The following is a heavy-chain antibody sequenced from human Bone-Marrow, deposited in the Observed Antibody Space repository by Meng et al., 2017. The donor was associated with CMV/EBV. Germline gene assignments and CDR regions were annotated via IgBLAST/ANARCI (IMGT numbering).Heavy chain of an antibody. J-gene: IGHJ4*02. Sequence: ASVKVSCKASGYTFTSYYMHWVRQAPGQGLEWMGIINPSGGSTSYAQKFQGRVTMTRDTSISTAYMELSRLRSDDTAVYYCARAGDIAVAGSFDYWGQGTLVTVSS. CDR2: INPSGGST. CDR1: GYTFTSYY. V-gene: IGHV1-46*01. D-gene: IGHD6-19*01. CDR3: ARAGDIAVAGSFDY.